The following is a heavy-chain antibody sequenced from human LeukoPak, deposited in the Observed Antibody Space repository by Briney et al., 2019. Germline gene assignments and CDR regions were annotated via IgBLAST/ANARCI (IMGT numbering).Heavy chain of an antibody. Sequence: ASVKVSCKASGGTFSSYAISWVRQAPGQGLEWMGGIIPIFGTANYAQKFQGRVTITADESTSTVYMELSSLRSEDTAVYYCARGAPDPYYDFWSGYGTFDPWGQGTLVTVSS. CDR1: GGTFSSYA. CDR3: ARGAPDPYYDFWSGYGTFDP. J-gene: IGHJ5*02. V-gene: IGHV1-69*13. CDR2: IIPIFGTA. D-gene: IGHD3-3*01.